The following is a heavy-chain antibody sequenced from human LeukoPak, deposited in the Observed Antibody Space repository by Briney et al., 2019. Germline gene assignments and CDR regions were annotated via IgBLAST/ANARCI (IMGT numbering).Heavy chain of an antibody. D-gene: IGHD3-22*01. J-gene: IGHJ3*02. CDR1: GYTFTSYG. CDR3: ARDPSTYYYDSSGSSNNAFDI. CDR2: IGAYNGNT. Sequence: ASVKVSCKASGYTFTSYGISWVRQAPGQGLEWMGWIGAYNGNTNYAQKLQGRVTMTTDTSTSTAYMELRSLRSDDTVVYYCARDPSTYYYDSSGSSNNAFDIWGQGTMVTVSS. V-gene: IGHV1-18*01.